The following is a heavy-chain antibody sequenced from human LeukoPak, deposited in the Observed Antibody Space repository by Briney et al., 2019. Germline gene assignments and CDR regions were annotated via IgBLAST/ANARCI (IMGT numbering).Heavy chain of an antibody. CDR2: IYYSGST. Sequence: SETLSLTCTVSGGSISSSSYYWGWIRQPPGKGLEWIGSIYYSGSTYYNPSLKSRVTISVDTSKNQFSLKLSSVTAADTAVYYCASVISGSYPYYFDYWGQGTLVTVSS. D-gene: IGHD1-26*01. CDR3: ASVISGSYPYYFDY. CDR1: GGSISSSSYY. V-gene: IGHV4-39*01. J-gene: IGHJ4*02.